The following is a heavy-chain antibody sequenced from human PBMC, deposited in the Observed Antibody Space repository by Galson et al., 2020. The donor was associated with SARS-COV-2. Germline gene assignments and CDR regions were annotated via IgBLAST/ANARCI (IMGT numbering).Heavy chain of an antibody. CDR1: GFTFSNYA. CDR2: LNNRGDDT. Sequence: GGSLRLSCAASGFTFSNYAMAWVRQAPGKGLEWVSLLNNRGDDTYYADSMKGRFTISRDNSKNILYLQMNNLRPDDTAVYYCAKEGGTGCATDYFQHWGQGILVTVSS. J-gene: IGHJ1*01. CDR3: AKEGGTGCATDYFQH. D-gene: IGHD6-19*01. V-gene: IGHV3-23*01.